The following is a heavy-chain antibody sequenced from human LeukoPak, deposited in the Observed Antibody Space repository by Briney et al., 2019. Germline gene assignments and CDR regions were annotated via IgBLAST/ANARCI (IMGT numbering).Heavy chain of an antibody. J-gene: IGHJ4*02. CDR3: ARDGGGYDFFDY. Sequence: GGSLRLSCAASGFTFSSYEMNWVRQAPGKGLEWVSYISSSGSTIYYADSVKGRFTISRDNAKNSLYLQMNSLRAEDTAVYYCARDGGGYDFFDYWGQGTLVTVSS. CDR1: GFTFSSYE. CDR2: ISSSGSTI. D-gene: IGHD5-12*01. V-gene: IGHV3-48*03.